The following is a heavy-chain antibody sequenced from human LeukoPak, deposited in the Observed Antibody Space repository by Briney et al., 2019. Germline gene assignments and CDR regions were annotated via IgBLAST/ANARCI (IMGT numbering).Heavy chain of an antibody. J-gene: IGHJ5*02. CDR2: IKQDGSEK. CDR3: ARAGRAVASKFDP. CDR1: GFTFSSYW. V-gene: IGHV3-7*03. D-gene: IGHD6-19*01. Sequence: GGSLRLSCAASGFTFSSYWMSWVRQAPGKGLEWVANIKQDGSEKYYVDSVKGRFTISRDNAKNSLYLQMNSLRAEDTAVYYCARAGRAVASKFDPWGQGTLVTVSS.